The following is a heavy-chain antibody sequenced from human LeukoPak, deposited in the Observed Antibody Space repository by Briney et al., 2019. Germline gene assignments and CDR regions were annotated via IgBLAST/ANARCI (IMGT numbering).Heavy chain of an antibody. Sequence: GGSLRLSCAASGFTFSGSAMHWVRQASGKGLEWVGRIRSKANSHATAYAASVKGRFTISRDDSKNAAYLQMNSLKTEDTAVYYCTTHYYDFWSGPLFLDYWGQGTLVTVSS. CDR3: TTHYYDFWSGPLFLDY. V-gene: IGHV3-73*01. D-gene: IGHD3-3*01. CDR2: IRSKANSHAT. J-gene: IGHJ4*02. CDR1: GFTFSGSA.